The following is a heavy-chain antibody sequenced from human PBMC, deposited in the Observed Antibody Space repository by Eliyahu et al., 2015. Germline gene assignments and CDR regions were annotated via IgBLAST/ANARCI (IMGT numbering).Heavy chain of an antibody. CDR2: FHYNGDR. V-gene: IGHV2-5*01. Sequence: QITLKESGPTLVNPTQTXTXTCGFSGFSLTXLGVSVGWXRQSPGKALEWLAFFHYNGDRHYSPSLKNRLAIKKDDSKNQVVLTLSNMDPVDGGTYFCAHAKAVSGSWYLDYGGQGTPVTVSS. CDR3: AHAKAVSGSWYLDY. CDR1: GFSLTXLGVS. J-gene: IGHJ4*02. D-gene: IGHD6-19*01.